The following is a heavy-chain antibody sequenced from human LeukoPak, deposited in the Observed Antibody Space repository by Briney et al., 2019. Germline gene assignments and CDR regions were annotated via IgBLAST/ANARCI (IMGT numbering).Heavy chain of an antibody. J-gene: IGHJ6*02. CDR2: IYPGDSDT. CDR3: AGLGGNYYYYGMDV. Sequence: GESLKISCKGSGYVFTSHWIGWVRQMPERGLEWMGIIYPGDSDTRYSPAFQGQVTISTDKSNSTAYLQWSSLKASDTAIYYCAGLGGNYYYYGMDVWGQGTTVTVSS. CDR1: GYVFTSHW. V-gene: IGHV5-51*01. D-gene: IGHD4-23*01.